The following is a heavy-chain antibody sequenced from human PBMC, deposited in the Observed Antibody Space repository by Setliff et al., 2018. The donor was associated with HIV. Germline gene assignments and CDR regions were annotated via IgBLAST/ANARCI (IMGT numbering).Heavy chain of an antibody. J-gene: IGHJ3*01. CDR3: ATEGAGGSYQRASALDV. CDR2: ISYRGRT. CDR1: GYSISNDYY. V-gene: IGHV4-38-2*02. Sequence: PSETLSLTCAVSGYSISNDYYWGWIRQPPGKGLEWIGSISYRGRTYYNPSLKSRLSISVDTSKNQLSLKLSSVTAADTAVYYCATEGAGGSYQRASALDVWGQGTMVTVSS. D-gene: IGHD1-26*01.